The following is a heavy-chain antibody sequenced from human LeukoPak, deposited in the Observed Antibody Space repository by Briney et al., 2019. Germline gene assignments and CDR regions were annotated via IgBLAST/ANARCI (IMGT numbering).Heavy chain of an antibody. CDR3: ARGGEEASLDY. Sequence: PSETLSLTCAVYGGSFSGYYWSWIRQPPGKGLEWIGEINHSGSTNYNPSLKSRVTISVDTSKNQFSLKLSSVTAEDTAVYYCARGGEEASLDYWGQGTLVTVSS. CDR2: INHSGST. J-gene: IGHJ4*02. V-gene: IGHV4-34*01. D-gene: IGHD1-26*01. CDR1: GGSFSGYY.